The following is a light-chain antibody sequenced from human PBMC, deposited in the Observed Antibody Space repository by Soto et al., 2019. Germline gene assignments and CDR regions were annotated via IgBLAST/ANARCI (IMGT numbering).Light chain of an antibody. Sequence: DIHMTPYTSRLHTPVGAAVSVNCRASQSVSGWLAWYQQKPGEAPKLLIYDASAWPSGVPARFSGSGSGTKFTLTIGSLEPDAFAAYYCQQYTTCSGTFGQGTKVDIK. J-gene: IGKJ1*01. CDR3: QQYTTCSGT. CDR2: DAS. V-gene: IGKV1-5*01. CDR1: QSVSGW.